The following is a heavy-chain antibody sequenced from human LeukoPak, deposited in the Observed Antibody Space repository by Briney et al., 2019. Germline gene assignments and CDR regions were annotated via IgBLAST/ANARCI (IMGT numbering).Heavy chain of an antibody. Sequence: PGGSLRLSCAASGFTFSSYAMSWVRQAPGKGLEWVSSISSSSSYIYYADSVKGRFTISRDNAKNSLYLQMNSLRAEDTAVYYCARDEAGYSSSYPLDYWGQGTLVTVSS. CDR1: GFTFSSYA. CDR2: ISSSSSYI. D-gene: IGHD6-6*01. CDR3: ARDEAGYSSSYPLDY. J-gene: IGHJ4*02. V-gene: IGHV3-21*01.